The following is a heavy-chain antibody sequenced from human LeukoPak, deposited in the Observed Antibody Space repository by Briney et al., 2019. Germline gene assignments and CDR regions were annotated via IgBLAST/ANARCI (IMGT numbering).Heavy chain of an antibody. CDR2: IYYSGST. V-gene: IGHV4-59*01. D-gene: IGHD2-2*01. CDR3: ARELPTAY. Sequence: SETLSLTCTVSGGSISNYYWSWTRQPPGKGLEWIGYIYYSGSTNYNPSLKNRVTISVDTSKNQFSLKLSSVTAADTAVYYCARELPTAYWGQGTLVTVSS. J-gene: IGHJ4*02. CDR1: GGSISNYY.